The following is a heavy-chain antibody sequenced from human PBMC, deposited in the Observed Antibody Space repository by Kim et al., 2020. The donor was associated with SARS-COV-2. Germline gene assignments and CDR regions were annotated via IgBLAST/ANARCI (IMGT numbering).Heavy chain of an antibody. V-gene: IGHV1-18*01. CDR1: GYIFSIYG. J-gene: IGHJ4*02. CDR3: ARDLMGSYYDSSGPRVDY. D-gene: IGHD3-22*01. Sequence: ASVKVSCKASGYIFSIYGITWVRQAPGQGLEWMGWISVYNGKTNYAENLQGRVTMTTDTATNTAYMELRSLRSDDTAVYYCARDLMGSYYDSSGPRVDYWGQGTLVTVSS. CDR2: ISVYNGKT.